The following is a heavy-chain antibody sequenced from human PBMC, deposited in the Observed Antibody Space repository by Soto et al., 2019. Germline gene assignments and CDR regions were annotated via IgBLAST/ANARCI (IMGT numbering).Heavy chain of an antibody. CDR3: ARGGDYYFDS. D-gene: IGHD2-21*01. CDR1: GGSVSSGGFS. Sequence: QLQLQESGSGLVKPSQTLSLTCTVSGGSVSSGGFSWSWIRQPPGKGLEWIGYIYPSGSTYYNPSLKSRVTLSLARSQKQFSLQLTSATAADSAAYYWARGGDYYFDSWGQGTLVTVAS. V-gene: IGHV4-30-2*01. CDR2: IYPSGST. J-gene: IGHJ4*02.